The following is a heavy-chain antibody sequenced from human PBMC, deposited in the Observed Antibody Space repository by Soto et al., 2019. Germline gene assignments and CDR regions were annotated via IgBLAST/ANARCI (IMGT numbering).Heavy chain of an antibody. D-gene: IGHD3-10*01. CDR1: GDSISRYY. Sequence: QVQLQESGPGLVKPSETLSLTCTVSGDSISRYYWSWIRLSPGKGLEWIGYIYYSGETNYNPSVKSRVTISVDRTKSQCSRKLCSVTAADTAVYYCARDQGGEFLKGSGMDVWGQGTTVTVSS. CDR2: IYYSGET. CDR3: ARDQGGEFLKGSGMDV. J-gene: IGHJ6*02. V-gene: IGHV4-59*01.